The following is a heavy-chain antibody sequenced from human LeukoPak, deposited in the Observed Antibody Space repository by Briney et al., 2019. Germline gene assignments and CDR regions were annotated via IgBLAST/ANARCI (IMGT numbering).Heavy chain of an antibody. CDR1: EFTFSSYA. D-gene: IGHD5-18*01. CDR3: ARTRGYSYGTYYSDY. V-gene: IGHV3-23*01. J-gene: IGHJ4*02. Sequence: GGSLRLSCAASEFTFSSYAMGWVRQAPGKGLEWVSGLSGSGGSTYYADSVKGRFTISGDNSKNTLYLQMNSLRAEDTAVYYCARTRGYSYGTYYSDYWGQGTLVTVSS. CDR2: LSGSGGST.